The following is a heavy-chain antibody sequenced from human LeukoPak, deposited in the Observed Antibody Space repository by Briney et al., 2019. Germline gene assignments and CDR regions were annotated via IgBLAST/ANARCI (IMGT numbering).Heavy chain of an antibody. V-gene: IGHV3-21*01. CDR2: ICSGSSYI. D-gene: IGHD3-10*01. Sequence: PGGSLRLSCAASGFTFSSYTMHWVRQAPGKGREGVCSICSGSSYISYADSGKGRFTSSRDNAKNSLYLQMNSLRAEDTAVYYCASSSYYYDSGSYSPLYYFDYWGQGTLVTVSS. J-gene: IGHJ4*02. CDR3: ASSSYYYDSGSYSPLYYFDY. CDR1: GFTFSSYT.